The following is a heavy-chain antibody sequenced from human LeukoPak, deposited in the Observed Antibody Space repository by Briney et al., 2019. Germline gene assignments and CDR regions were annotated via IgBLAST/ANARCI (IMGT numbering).Heavy chain of an antibody. CDR1: GGSISSYY. Sequence: SETLSLTCGVSGGSISSYYWSWIRQPPGKGLEWIGYIYYSGSTNYNPSLKSRVTISVDTSKNQFSLRLSSVTAADTAVYYCARGGDILTGLNWFDPWGQGTLVTVSS. CDR3: ARGGDILTGLNWFDP. D-gene: IGHD3-9*01. V-gene: IGHV4-59*01. CDR2: IYYSGST. J-gene: IGHJ5*02.